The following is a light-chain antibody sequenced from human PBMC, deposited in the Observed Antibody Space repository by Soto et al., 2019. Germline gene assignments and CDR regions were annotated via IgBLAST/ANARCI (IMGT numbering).Light chain of an antibody. CDR2: GNS. CDR1: SSNIGAGYD. CDR3: QSYESSLSGWV. V-gene: IGLV1-40*01. J-gene: IGLJ3*02. Sequence: QSVLTQPPSVSGAPGQRVTISCTESSSNIGAGYDVHWYQQHPGTAPKLLIYGNSNRTSGVPDRFSGSKSGTSASLAITGLQSEDEADYYCQSYESSLSGWVFGGGTKVTVL.